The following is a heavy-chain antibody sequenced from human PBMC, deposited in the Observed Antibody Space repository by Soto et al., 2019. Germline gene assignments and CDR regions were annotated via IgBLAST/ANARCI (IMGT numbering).Heavy chain of an antibody. CDR1: GFTFSSYG. V-gene: IGHV3-33*01. Sequence: GGSLRLSCAASGFTFSSYGMHWVRQAPGKGLEWVAVIWYDGSNKYYADSVKGRFTISRDNSKNTLYLQMNSLRAEDTAVYYCARETSGYSSGWYFGYWGQGTLVTVSS. CDR3: ARETSGYSSGWYFGY. D-gene: IGHD6-19*01. J-gene: IGHJ4*02. CDR2: IWYDGSNK.